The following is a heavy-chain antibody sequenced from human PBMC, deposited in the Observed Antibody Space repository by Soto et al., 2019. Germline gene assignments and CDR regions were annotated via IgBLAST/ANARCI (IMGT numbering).Heavy chain of an antibody. D-gene: IGHD2-21*02. CDR1: GFTFSDYY. V-gene: IGHV3-11*06. J-gene: IGHJ6*02. CDR3: ATVVTPSYYYYGMDV. CDR2: ISSSSSYT. Sequence: GCLRLSCAASGFTFSDYYMSWIRQAPGKGLEWVSYISSSSSYTNYADSVKGRFTISRDNAKNSLYLQMNSLRAEDTAVYYCATVVTPSYYYYGMDVWGQGTAVTVSS.